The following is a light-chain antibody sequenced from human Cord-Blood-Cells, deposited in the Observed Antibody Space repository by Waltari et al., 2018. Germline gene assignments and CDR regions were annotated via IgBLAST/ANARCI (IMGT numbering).Light chain of an antibody. CDR1: SSDVGCSNL. CDR3: CSYAGSSTWV. Sequence: QSALTQPASVSGSPRQSITISCTGTSSDVGCSNLVPWYQQHPGKAPKLMIYKGSKRPSGVSNRFSGSKSGNTASLTISGLQAEDEADYYCCSYAGSSTWVFGGGTKLTVL. CDR2: KGS. J-gene: IGLJ3*02. V-gene: IGLV2-23*01.